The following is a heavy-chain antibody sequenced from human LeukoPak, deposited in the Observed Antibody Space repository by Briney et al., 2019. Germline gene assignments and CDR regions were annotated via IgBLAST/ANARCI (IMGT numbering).Heavy chain of an antibody. V-gene: IGHV5-51*01. J-gene: IGHJ4*02. D-gene: IGHD6-19*01. CDR1: GYSFTSYW. CDR2: NYPGDSDT. CDR3: ARQVSSGWYYFDY. Sequence: GESLKISCKGSGYSFTSYWIGWLRQMPGKGLEWMGFNYPGDSDTRYSPSFQGQVTISADKSISTAYLQWSSLRASDTAMYYCARQVSSGWYYFDYWGQGTLVTVSS.